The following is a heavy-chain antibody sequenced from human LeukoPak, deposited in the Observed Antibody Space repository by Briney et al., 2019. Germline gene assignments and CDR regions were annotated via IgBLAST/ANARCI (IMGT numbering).Heavy chain of an antibody. D-gene: IGHD4-11*01. Sequence: GASVKVSCKASGYTFTSYDINWVRQATGQGLEWMGWISAYNGNTNYAQKLQGRVTMTTDTSTSTAYMELRSLRSDDTAVYYCARDHSSVLDYWGQGTLVTVSS. CDR2: ISAYNGNT. CDR1: GYTFTSYD. CDR3: ARDHSSVLDY. V-gene: IGHV1-18*01. J-gene: IGHJ4*02.